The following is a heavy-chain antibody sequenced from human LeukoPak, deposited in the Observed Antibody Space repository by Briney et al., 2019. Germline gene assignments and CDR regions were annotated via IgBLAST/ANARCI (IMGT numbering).Heavy chain of an antibody. CDR3: ARAKMVAAIDY. D-gene: IGHD2-15*01. Sequence: PSETLSLTCTVSGGSISSYHWSWIRQPPGKGLEWIGYIYYSWSTNYNPSLKSRVTISVDTSKNQFSLKLSSVTAADTAVYYCARAKMVAAIDYWGQGTLVTVSS. V-gene: IGHV4-59*01. CDR2: IYYSWST. CDR1: GGSISSYH. J-gene: IGHJ4*02.